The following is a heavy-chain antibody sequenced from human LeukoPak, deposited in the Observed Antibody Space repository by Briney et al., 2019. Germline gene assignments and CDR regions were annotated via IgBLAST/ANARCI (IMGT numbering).Heavy chain of an antibody. CDR1: GGSISSYY. CDR3: ARNYDFWSGYYNY. CDR2: IYYSGST. V-gene: IGHV4-59*08. D-gene: IGHD3-3*01. Sequence: SETLSLTCTVSGGSISSYYWSWIRQPPGKGLEWIGYIYYSGSTNYNPSLKSRVTISVDTSKNQFSLKLSSVTAADTAVYYCARNYDFWSGYYNYWGQGTLVTVSS. J-gene: IGHJ4*02.